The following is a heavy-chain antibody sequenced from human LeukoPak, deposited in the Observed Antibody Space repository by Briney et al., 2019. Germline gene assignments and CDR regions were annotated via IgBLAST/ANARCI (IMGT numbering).Heavy chain of an antibody. V-gene: IGHV1-18*01. D-gene: IGHD1-26*01. CDR1: GYTFTSYG. CDR3: ARDSIVGANYYGMDV. J-gene: IGHJ6*02. CDR2: TSAYNGNT. Sequence: ASVKVSCKASGYTFTSYGISWVRQAPGQGLEWMGWTSAYNGNTNYAQKLQGRVTMTTDTSTSTAYMELRSLRSDDTAVYYCARDSIVGANYYGMDVWGQGTTVTVSS.